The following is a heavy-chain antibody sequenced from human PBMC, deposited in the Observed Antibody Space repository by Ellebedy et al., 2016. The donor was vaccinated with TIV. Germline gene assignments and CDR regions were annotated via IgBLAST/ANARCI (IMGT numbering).Heavy chain of an antibody. V-gene: IGHV3-21*04. Sequence: GESLKISCVASGFSFSDYSMSWVRQAPGKGLEWVSAISSSSSYIFYVDSVKGRFTISRDNAKNSLYLQMNSLRAEDTAVYYCAKVRSYCGSTTCLTPHGLDVWGQGTTVTVSS. CDR1: GFSFSDYS. J-gene: IGHJ6*02. CDR3: AKVRSYCGSTTCLTPHGLDV. CDR2: ISSSSSYI. D-gene: IGHD2-2*01.